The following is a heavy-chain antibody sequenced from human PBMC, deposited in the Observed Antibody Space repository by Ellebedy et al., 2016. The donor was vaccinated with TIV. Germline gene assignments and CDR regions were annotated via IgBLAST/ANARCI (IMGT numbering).Heavy chain of an antibody. D-gene: IGHD6-13*01. CDR1: GGTFNSYA. Sequence: SVKVSXKASGGTFNSYAINWVRQAPGQGLEWVGGIIPMFGIAKYAQMFQGRVTITADKSTSTAYMELSSLKSDDTAVYFCARGHYNSSWYLAFDIWGQGTVVTVSS. J-gene: IGHJ3*02. CDR2: IIPMFGIA. V-gene: IGHV1-69*10. CDR3: ARGHYNSSWYLAFDI.